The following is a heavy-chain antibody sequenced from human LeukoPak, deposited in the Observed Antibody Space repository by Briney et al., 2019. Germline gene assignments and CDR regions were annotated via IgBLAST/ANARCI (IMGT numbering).Heavy chain of an antibody. CDR2: INHSGST. CDR1: GGSFSGYY. D-gene: IGHD3-9*01. CDR3: ARLTWGHYDIGSAFDI. J-gene: IGHJ3*02. V-gene: IGHV4-34*01. Sequence: PSETLSLTCAVYGGSFSGYYWSWIRQPPGKGLEWIGEINHSGSTNYNPSLKSRVTISVDTSKNQFSLKLSSVTAADTAVYYCARLTWGHYDIGSAFDIWGQGTMVTVSS.